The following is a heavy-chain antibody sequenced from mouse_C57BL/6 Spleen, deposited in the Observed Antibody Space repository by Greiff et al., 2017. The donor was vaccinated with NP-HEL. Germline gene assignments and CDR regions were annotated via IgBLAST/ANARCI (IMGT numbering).Heavy chain of an antibody. CDR3: ARERYYGSSLYFDY. V-gene: IGHV5-16*01. D-gene: IGHD1-1*01. J-gene: IGHJ2*01. CDR1: GFTFSDYY. Sequence: DVKLVESEGGLVQPGSSMKLSCTASGFTFSDYYMAWVRQVPEKGLEWVANINYDGSSTYYLDSLKSRFIISRDNAKNILYLQMSSLKSEDTATYYCARERYYGSSLYFDYWGQGTTLTVSS. CDR2: INYDGSST.